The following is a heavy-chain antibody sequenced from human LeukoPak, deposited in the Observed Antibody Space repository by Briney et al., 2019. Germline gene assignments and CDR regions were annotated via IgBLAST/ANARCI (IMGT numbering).Heavy chain of an antibody. J-gene: IGHJ3*02. Sequence: GCSLRLSCAASGFTFSSYAMHWVRQAPGRGLEYVSAISSNGGSTYYANSVKGRFTISRDNSKNTLYLQMGSLRAEDMAVYYCARGVGPFDIWGQGTMVTVSS. CDR2: ISSNGGST. D-gene: IGHD2-15*01. CDR3: ARGVGPFDI. V-gene: IGHV3-64*01. CDR1: GFTFSSYA.